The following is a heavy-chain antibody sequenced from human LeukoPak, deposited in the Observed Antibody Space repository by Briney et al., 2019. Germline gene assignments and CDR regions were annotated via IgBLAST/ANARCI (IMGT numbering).Heavy chain of an antibody. CDR2: IYYSGST. CDR3: ARGYDSSGYSAYYFDY. Sequence: SETLSLTCTVSAGSISSYYWSWIRQPPGKGLEWIGYIYYSGSTNYNLSLKSRVTISVDTSKNQFSLKLSSVTGADTAVYYCARGYDSSGYSAYYFDYWGGGTLVTVSS. V-gene: IGHV4-59*01. J-gene: IGHJ4*02. D-gene: IGHD3-22*01. CDR1: AGSISSYY.